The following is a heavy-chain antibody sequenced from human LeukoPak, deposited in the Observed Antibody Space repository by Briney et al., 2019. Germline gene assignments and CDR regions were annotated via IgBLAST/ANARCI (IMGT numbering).Heavy chain of an antibody. V-gene: IGHV3-66*01. D-gene: IGHD3-3*01. CDR3: ARDPPQGSNYDFWSGPSS. Sequence: GSLRLSCAASGFTVSSNYMSWVRQAPGKGLEWVSVIYSGGSTYYADSVKGRFTISRDNSKNTLYLQMNSLRVEDTAVYYCARDPPQGSNYDFWSGPSSWGQGTLVTVSS. J-gene: IGHJ4*02. CDR2: IYSGGST. CDR1: GFTVSSNY.